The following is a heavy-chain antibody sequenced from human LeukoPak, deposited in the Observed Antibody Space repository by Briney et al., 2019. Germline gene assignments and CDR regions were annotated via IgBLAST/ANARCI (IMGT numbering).Heavy chain of an antibody. V-gene: IGHV4-4*02. CDR3: ARDQRNWGEFDT. Sequence: SGTLSLTCVVSGDSVSSPNWWSWVRQSPEKGLEWIGEIFHSGSSNYNPSFKSRHSLSVDKSKNELSLRLVSVTAADTAVYYCARDQRNWGEFDTWGQGTLVIVSS. CDR2: IFHSGSS. D-gene: IGHD7-27*01. CDR1: GDSVSSPNW. J-gene: IGHJ5*02.